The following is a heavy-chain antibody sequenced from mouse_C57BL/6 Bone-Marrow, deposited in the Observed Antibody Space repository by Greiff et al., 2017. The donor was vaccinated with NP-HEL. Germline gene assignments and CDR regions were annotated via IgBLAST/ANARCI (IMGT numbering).Heavy chain of an antibody. J-gene: IGHJ4*01. CDR1: GYTFTSYG. D-gene: IGHD1-1*01. Sequence: QVQLKESGAELARPGASVKLSCKASGYTFTSYGISWVKQRTGQGLEWIGEIYPRSGNTYYNEKFKGKATLTADKYSSTAYMELRSLTSEDSAVYFCARPGSSYDYYAMDYWGQGTSVTVSS. CDR3: ARPGSSYDYYAMDY. V-gene: IGHV1-81*01. CDR2: IYPRSGNT.